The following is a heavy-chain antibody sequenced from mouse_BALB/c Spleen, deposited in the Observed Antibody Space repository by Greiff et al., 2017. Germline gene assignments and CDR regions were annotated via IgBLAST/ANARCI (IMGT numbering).Heavy chain of an antibody. Sequence: EVMLVESGGGLVKPGGSLKLSCAASGFTFSSYAMSWVRQTPEKRLEWVASISSGGSTYYPDSVKGRFTISRDNARNILYLQMSSLRSEDTAMYYCAREGYYGSRDYWGQGTTLTVSS. CDR3: AREGYYGSRDY. J-gene: IGHJ2*01. D-gene: IGHD1-1*01. CDR2: ISSGGST. V-gene: IGHV5-6-5*01. CDR1: GFTFSSYA.